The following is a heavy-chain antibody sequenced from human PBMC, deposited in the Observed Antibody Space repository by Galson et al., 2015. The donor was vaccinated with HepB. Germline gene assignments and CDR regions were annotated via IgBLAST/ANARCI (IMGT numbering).Heavy chain of an antibody. V-gene: IGHV4-59*08. J-gene: IGHJ2*01. CDR1: GGSISGYY. D-gene: IGHD3-10*01. Sequence: TLSLTCSMSGGSISGYYWSWIRQPPGKGLAWIGSISHSGRTNYNPSLKSRVTISVDTSKNHFSLYLNSVAASETAMYYCARQTELWFGALSVPAYFALWSRGSLVTVSS. CDR2: ISHSGRT. CDR3: ARQTELWFGALSVPAYFAL.